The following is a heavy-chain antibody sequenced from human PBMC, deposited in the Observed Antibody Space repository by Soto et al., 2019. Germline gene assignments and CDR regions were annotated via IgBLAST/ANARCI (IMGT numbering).Heavy chain of an antibody. CDR2: ISYDGSNK. V-gene: IGHV3-30*18. Sequence: GSLRLSCAASGFTFSSYGMHWVRQAPGKGLEWVAVISYDGSNKYYADSVKGRFTISRDNSKNTLYLQMNSLRAEDTAVYYCANTPRAPGIAVAGTEGPLDYWGQGTLVTVSS. J-gene: IGHJ4*02. CDR1: GFTFSSYG. D-gene: IGHD6-19*01. CDR3: ANTPRAPGIAVAGTEGPLDY.